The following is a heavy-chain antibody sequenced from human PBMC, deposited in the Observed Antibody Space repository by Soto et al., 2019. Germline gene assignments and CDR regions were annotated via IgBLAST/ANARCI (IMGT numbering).Heavy chain of an antibody. CDR3: AKDQASGQGSFDP. V-gene: IGHV3-30*18. CDR2: ISYDGSNQ. J-gene: IGHJ5*02. Sequence: GESLRLSCAASGFTFNIYGMHWVRQAPDKGLEWVALISYDGSNQYYADSVKGRFTISRDNSKNTLFLQMNSLRADDTAVYYCAKDQASGQGSFDPWGQGTLVTVSS. CDR1: GFTFNIYG.